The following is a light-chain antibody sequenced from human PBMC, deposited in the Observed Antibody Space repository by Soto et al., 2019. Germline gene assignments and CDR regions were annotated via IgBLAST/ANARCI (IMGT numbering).Light chain of an antibody. J-gene: IGKJ4*01. Sequence: EIVMTQSPVTLSVSPGGRAILSCRASQSVSSNLAWYRQKPGQAPRLLIYGASTRATGIPARFSGSGSGTESTLTISSLQSEDSAVYYCQQYNSWPPLTFGGGTKVEIK. CDR2: GAS. V-gene: IGKV3D-15*01. CDR3: QQYNSWPPLT. CDR1: QSVSSN.